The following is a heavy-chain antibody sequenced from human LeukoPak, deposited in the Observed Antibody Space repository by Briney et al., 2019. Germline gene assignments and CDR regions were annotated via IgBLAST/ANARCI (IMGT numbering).Heavy chain of an antibody. D-gene: IGHD3-22*01. V-gene: IGHV3-23*01. CDR1: GFTFSSSD. CDR2: IGGSGVTT. CDR3: AKMAVVATIFDF. J-gene: IGHJ4*02. Sequence: GGSLRLSCATSGFTFSSSDMSWVRQAPGKGLEWVSTIGGSGVTTYYADPVKGRFTISRDNSKNTLHLQMSSLRAEDAALYYCAKMAVVATIFDFWGQGTLVTVSS.